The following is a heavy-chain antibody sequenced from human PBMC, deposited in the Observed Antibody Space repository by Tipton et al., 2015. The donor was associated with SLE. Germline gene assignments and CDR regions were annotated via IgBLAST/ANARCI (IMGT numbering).Heavy chain of an antibody. V-gene: IGHV4-39*07. Sequence: TLSLTCTVSGGSISESTYSWDWIRQAPGKGLEWIGSMYFSGSTYYNPFLRSRVTISADTSKNQFSLKLTSVTAADTAVYYCARESALNANYGWFDPWGQGTLVTVSS. D-gene: IGHD4/OR15-4a*01. CDR3: ARESALNANYGWFDP. CDR1: GGSISESTYS. J-gene: IGHJ5*02. CDR2: MYFSGST.